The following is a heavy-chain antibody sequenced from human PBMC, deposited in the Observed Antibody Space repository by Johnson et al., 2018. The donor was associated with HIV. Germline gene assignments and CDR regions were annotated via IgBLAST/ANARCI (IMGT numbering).Heavy chain of an antibody. J-gene: IGHJ3*02. CDR1: GFTVSSNY. CDR2: ISSSGSTI. Sequence: QVQLVESGGSVVRPGGSLRLSCAASGFTVSSNYMSWVRQAPGKGLEWVAYISSSGSTIYYADLVKGRFTISRDNAKNSLYLQMNGLKAEDTAVYFCAGRGDAFDIWGQGTMLTVSS. V-gene: IGHV3-11*01. CDR3: AGRGDAFDI. D-gene: IGHD2-15*01.